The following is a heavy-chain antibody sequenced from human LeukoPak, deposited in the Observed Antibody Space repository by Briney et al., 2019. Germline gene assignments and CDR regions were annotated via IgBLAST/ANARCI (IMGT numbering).Heavy chain of an antibody. CDR3: ARTIFGVVLYFDY. CDR2: ISGSGDTI. D-gene: IGHD3-3*01. J-gene: IGHJ4*02. V-gene: IGHV3-11*04. CDR1: GFVFSHYY. Sequence: GGSLRLSCKASGFVFSHYYMSWIRQAPGKGLEYVAYISGSGDTIYYADSVKGRFSISRDNAKNSLYLQMNSLRAEDTAVYYCARTIFGVVLYFDYWGQGTLVTVSS.